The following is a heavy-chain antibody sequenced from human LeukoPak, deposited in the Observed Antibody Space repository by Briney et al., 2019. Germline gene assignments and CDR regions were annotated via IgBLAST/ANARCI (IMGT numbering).Heavy chain of an antibody. D-gene: IGHD6-19*01. CDR1: GFSVSSFG. J-gene: IGHJ4*02. Sequence: GGSLRLSCAVSGFSVSSFGMSWVRQAPGKGLEWISAISVNGETTWYADSVRGRFIISRDNSKNTRYLQLSSLRAEDTAVYYCAQGFSSGWYPYWGQGSLVSVSS. CDR3: AQGFSSGWYPY. V-gene: IGHV3-23*01. CDR2: ISVNGETT.